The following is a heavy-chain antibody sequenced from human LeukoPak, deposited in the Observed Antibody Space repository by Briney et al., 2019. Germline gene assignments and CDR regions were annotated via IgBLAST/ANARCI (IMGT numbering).Heavy chain of an antibody. CDR1: GFTFSDYY. CDR2: ISNRGSTI. D-gene: IGHD1-26*01. Sequence: GGSPRLSRAASGFTFSDYYMSWIRQAPGKGLECVSYISNRGSTIYYADSVKGRFTISRDNAKKSLFLQMNSLRAEDTAVYYCARAMRELFDYWGQGTLVTVSS. J-gene: IGHJ4*02. CDR3: ARAMRELFDY. V-gene: IGHV3-11*01.